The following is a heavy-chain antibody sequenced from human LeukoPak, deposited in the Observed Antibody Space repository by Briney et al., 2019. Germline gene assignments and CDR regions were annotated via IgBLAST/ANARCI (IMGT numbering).Heavy chain of an antibody. J-gene: IGHJ3*02. V-gene: IGHV3-33*06. CDR1: GFTFSSYG. D-gene: IGHD3-22*01. Sequence: GRSLRLSCAASGFTFSSYGMHWVRQAPGKGLEWVAVIWYDGSNKYYADSVKGRFTISRDNSKNTLYLQMNSLRAEDTAVYYCAKESGNYYDSRQPSRASDIWGQGTMVTVSS. CDR2: IWYDGSNK. CDR3: AKESGNYYDSRQPSRASDI.